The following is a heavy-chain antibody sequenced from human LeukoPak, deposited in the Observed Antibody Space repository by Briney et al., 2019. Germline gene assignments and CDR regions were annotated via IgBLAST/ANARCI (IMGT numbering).Heavy chain of an antibody. Sequence: GGSLRVSCAASGFTFSNHWMHWVRQAPGKGLVWVSRIDEGESNAMYADSVKGRFSISRDNAKNTVNLQMNSLRAEDTGVYYCIRDEALWRLDYWGQGTLVTVSS. D-gene: IGHD2-21*01. V-gene: IGHV3-74*03. CDR3: IRDEALWRLDY. J-gene: IGHJ4*02. CDR1: GFTFSNHW. CDR2: IDEGESNA.